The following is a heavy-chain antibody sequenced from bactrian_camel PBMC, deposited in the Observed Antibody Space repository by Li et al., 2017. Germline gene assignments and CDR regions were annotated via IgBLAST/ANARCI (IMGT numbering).Heavy chain of an antibody. D-gene: IGHD6*01. CDR1: TPVAC. CDR3: AAAQGRVCKFYGSWEFDY. J-gene: IGHJ4*01. Sequence: HVQLVESGGGSVQAGGSLTLSCSASTPVACMGWFRQVPGKDPQEVALMNTEGHRRYSPSVESRFSISRDSANNTVYLRMSSLKIEDAAMYYCAAAQGRVCKFYGSWEFDYWGQGTQVTVSS. CDR2: MNTEGHR. V-gene: IGHV3S53*01.